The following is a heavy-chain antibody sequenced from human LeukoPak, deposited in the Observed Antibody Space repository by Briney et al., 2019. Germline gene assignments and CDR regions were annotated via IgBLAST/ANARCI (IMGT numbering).Heavy chain of an antibody. CDR1: GFTFSTYW. CDR3: AKLWVTTEPYYFDY. D-gene: IGHD4-17*01. CDR2: ISGSGGST. Sequence: GGSLRLSCAASGFTFSTYWMNWFRQTPGRGLEWVSAISGSGGSTYYADSVKGRFTISRDNSKNTLYLQMNSLRAEDTAVYYCAKLWVTTEPYYFDYWGQGTLVTVSS. V-gene: IGHV3-23*01. J-gene: IGHJ4*02.